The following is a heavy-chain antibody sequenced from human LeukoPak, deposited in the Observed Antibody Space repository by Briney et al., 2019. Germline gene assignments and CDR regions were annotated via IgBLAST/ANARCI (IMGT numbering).Heavy chain of an antibody. D-gene: IGHD3-10*01. V-gene: IGHV3-30*02. Sequence: GGSLRLSCAASGFTFSSYGMHWVRQAPGKGLEWVAFIRYDGSNKYYADSVKGRFTISRDNSKNTLYLQMNSLRAEDTAVYYCAKDRVPGSGSYWSRRYFDYWGRGTLVTVSS. CDR1: GFTFSSYG. CDR2: IRYDGSNK. CDR3: AKDRVPGSGSYWSRRYFDY. J-gene: IGHJ4*02.